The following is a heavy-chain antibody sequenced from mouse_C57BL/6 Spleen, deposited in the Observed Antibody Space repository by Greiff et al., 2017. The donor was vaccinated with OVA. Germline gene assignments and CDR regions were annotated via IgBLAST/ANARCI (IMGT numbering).Heavy chain of an antibody. V-gene: IGHV1-15*01. J-gene: IGHJ3*01. CDR2: IDPETGGT. CDR3: TRGYDGYWAWFAY. Sequence: VQLQQSGAELVRPGASVTLSCKASGYTFTDSDMPCVKQPPVHGLEWIGAIDPETGGTAYNQKFKGKAILTADKSSSTAYMELRSLTSEDSAVYYCTRGYDGYWAWFAYWGQGTLVTVSA. D-gene: IGHD2-3*01. CDR1: GYTFTDSD.